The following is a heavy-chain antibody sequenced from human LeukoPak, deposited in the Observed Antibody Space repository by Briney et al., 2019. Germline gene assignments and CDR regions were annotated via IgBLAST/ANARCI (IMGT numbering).Heavy chain of an antibody. J-gene: IGHJ4*02. CDR2: ISGSGGST. CDR1: GFTFSAYA. CDR3: AKSLKYCSGGSCPPFDY. Sequence: GGSLRLSCAGSGFTFSAYAVSWVRQAPGKGLEWVSAISGSGGSTYYADSVKGRFTISRDNSKNTLYLQMNSLRGEDTAVYYCAKSLKYCSGGSCPPFDYWGQGNLVTVSS. V-gene: IGHV3-23*01. D-gene: IGHD2-15*01.